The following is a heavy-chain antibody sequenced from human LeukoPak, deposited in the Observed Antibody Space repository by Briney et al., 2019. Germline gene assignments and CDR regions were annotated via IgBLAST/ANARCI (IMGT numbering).Heavy chain of an antibody. J-gene: IGHJ6*03. V-gene: IGHV3-53*01. Sequence: GGSLRLSCAASGFTVSSNYMSWVRQAPGKGLEWVSVIYSGGSTYYADSVKGRFTISRDNSKNTLYLQMNSLRAEDTAVYYCARVSGYYRGHYYYYMDVWGKGTTVTVSS. D-gene: IGHD3-22*01. CDR2: IYSGGST. CDR1: GFTVSSNY. CDR3: ARVSGYYRGHYYYYMDV.